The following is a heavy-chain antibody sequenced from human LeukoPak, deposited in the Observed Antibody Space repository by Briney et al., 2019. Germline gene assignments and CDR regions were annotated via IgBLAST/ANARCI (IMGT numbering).Heavy chain of an antibody. CDR1: GGSFSGYY. CDR2: INHSGST. J-gene: IGHJ5*02. V-gene: IGHV4-34*01. D-gene: IGHD2-15*01. CDR3: AGSDLGYCSGGSCYSPWFDP. Sequence: PSETLSLTCAVYGGSFSGYYWSWIRQPPGKGLEWIGEINHSGSTNYNPSLKSRATISVDTSKNQFSLKLSSVTAADTAVYYCAGSDLGYCSGGSCYSPWFDPWGQGTLVTVSS.